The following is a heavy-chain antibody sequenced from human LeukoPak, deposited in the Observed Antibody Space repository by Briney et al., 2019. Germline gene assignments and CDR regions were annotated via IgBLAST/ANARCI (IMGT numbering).Heavy chain of an antibody. CDR3: ARGGGQAVLKYYYGSRIQGGYFDY. Sequence: SETLSLTCTVSGGSLSSSSYYWGWIRQPPGKGLERIGSIYYSGSTYYNPSLKSRVTISVDTSKNQFSLKLSSVTAADTAVYYCARGGGQAVLKYYYGSRIQGGYFDYWGQGTLVTVSS. V-gene: IGHV4-39*01. J-gene: IGHJ4*02. CDR1: GGSLSSSSYY. CDR2: IYYSGST. D-gene: IGHD3-10*01.